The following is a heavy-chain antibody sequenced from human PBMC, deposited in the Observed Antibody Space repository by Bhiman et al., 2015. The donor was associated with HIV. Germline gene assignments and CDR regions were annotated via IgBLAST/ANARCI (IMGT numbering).Heavy chain of an antibody. J-gene: IGHJ4*02. CDR3: AKDLVKGTVPYYFDW. V-gene: IGHV3-74*01. Sequence: EVQLVESGGGVVQPGGSLRLSCAASGFTFSSSWMHWVRQAPGKGLLWISRINGDGRSTNYADSVKGRFTISRDNAKNTLYLQMNSLRAEDTAVYYCAKDLVKGTVPYYFDWWGQGTLVTVSS. CDR2: INGDGRST. CDR1: GFTFSSSW. D-gene: IGHD2-21*01.